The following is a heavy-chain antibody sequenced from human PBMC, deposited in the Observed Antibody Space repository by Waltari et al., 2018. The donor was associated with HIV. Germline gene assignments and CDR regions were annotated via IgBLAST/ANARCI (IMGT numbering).Heavy chain of an antibody. CDR3: ARGPYDFWSGYQAYWFDY. V-gene: IGHV1-18*01. J-gene: IGHJ4*02. D-gene: IGHD3-3*01. CDR1: GYTFTSYG. CDR2: ISDYNGNT. Sequence: QVQLVQSGAEVKKPGASVKVSCKASGYTFTSYGISWVRQAPGQGLEWMGWISDYNGNTNEAQKLQGRVTMTTDTSTSTAYMELRSLRSDDTAVYYCARGPYDFWSGYQAYWFDYWGQGTLVTVSS.